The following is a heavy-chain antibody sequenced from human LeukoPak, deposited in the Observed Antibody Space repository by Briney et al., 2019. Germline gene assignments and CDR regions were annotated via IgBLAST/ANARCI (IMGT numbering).Heavy chain of an antibody. J-gene: IGHJ3*02. V-gene: IGHV1-69*05. Sequence: ASVKVSCKASGYTFTNYYLQWVRQAPGQGLEWIGRIIPIFGTANYAQKFQDRVTITTDESTSTAYMELSSLRSEDTAVCYCARASGSGSYSGAFDIWGQGTMVTVSS. CDR1: GYTFTNYY. CDR2: IIPIFGTA. D-gene: IGHD1-26*01. CDR3: ARASGSGSYSGAFDI.